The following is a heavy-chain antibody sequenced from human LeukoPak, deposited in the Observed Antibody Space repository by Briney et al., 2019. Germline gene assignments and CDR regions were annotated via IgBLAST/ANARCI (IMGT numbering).Heavy chain of an antibody. CDR1: GFTFSSYG. V-gene: IGHV3-33*01. Sequence: PGGSLRLSCAASGFTFSSYGMPWVRQAPGKGLEWVAVIWYDGSNKYYADSVKGRFTISRDNSKNTLYLQMNSLRAEDTAVYYCARQRGYCSGGSCYSPLGYWGQGTLVTVSS. D-gene: IGHD2-15*01. CDR3: ARQRGYCSGGSCYSPLGY. J-gene: IGHJ4*02. CDR2: IWYDGSNK.